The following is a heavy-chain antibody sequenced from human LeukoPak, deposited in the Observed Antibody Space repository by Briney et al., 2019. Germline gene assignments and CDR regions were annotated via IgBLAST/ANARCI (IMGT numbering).Heavy chain of an antibody. CDR1: GCTFTSYG. V-gene: IGHV1-18*01. Sequence: ASVKVSCKASGCTFTSYGISWVRQAPGQGLEWMGWISAYNGNTNYAQKLQGRVTMTTDTSTSTAYMELRSLRSDDTAVYYCARDRTITFGGVIAPPPGVDYWGQGTLVTVSS. D-gene: IGHD3-16*02. CDR2: ISAYNGNT. J-gene: IGHJ4*02. CDR3: ARDRTITFGGVIAPPPGVDY.